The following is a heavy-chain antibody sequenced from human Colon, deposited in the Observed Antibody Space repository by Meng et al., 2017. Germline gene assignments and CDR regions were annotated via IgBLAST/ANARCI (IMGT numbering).Heavy chain of an antibody. V-gene: IGHV4-34*02. J-gene: IGHJ5*02. Sequence: QLQQGGAGLLKPSETLSPTCAVSGGSFSGFYWSWIRQPPGKGLEWIGEIDHFGISNYNSSLKGRLTMSVDTSKKQISLTLTSVTAADTAVYYCATGLRHGDWFDPWGPGTLVTVSS. CDR2: IDHFGIS. CDR3: ATGLRHGDWFDP. CDR1: GGSFSGFY. D-gene: IGHD4-17*01.